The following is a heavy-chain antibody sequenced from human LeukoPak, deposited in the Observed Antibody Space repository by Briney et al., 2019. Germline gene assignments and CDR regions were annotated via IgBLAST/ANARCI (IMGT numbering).Heavy chain of an antibody. CDR2: ISSSSSII. D-gene: IGHD6-13*01. CDR1: GFTFSDYY. Sequence: PGGSLRLSCAASGFTFSDYYMSWIRRAPGKGLEWISYISSSSSIIYYADSVKGRFTISRDNAQNSLYLQMNSLRAEDTAVYYCARGCAGSSWYGDNWFDPWGQGTLVTVSS. V-gene: IGHV3-11*04. J-gene: IGHJ5*02. CDR3: ARGCAGSSWYGDNWFDP.